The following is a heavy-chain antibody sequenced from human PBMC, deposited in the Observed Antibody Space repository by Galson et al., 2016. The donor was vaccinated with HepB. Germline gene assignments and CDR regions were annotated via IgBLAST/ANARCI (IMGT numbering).Heavy chain of an antibody. CDR2: INYYGGTT. Sequence: SLRLSCAASGFTFSNYWMHWVRQAPGKGLVWVARINYYGGTTSYADSVKGRFTISRDNAKNTLYLQMNSPRAEETAVYYCARLPRVYSGMDVWGQGTTVAVSS. CDR3: ARLPRVYSGMDV. V-gene: IGHV3-74*01. CDR1: GFTFSNYW. J-gene: IGHJ6*02.